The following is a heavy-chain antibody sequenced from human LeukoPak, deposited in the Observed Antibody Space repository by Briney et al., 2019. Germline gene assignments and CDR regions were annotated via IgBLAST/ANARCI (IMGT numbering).Heavy chain of an antibody. CDR3: ARRDGYGAYDI. D-gene: IGHD5-24*01. CDR1: GYRFASYG. CDR2: INPNSGGT. J-gene: IGHJ3*02. V-gene: IGHV1-2*02. Sequence: ASVKVSCKASGYRFASYGISWVRQAPGQGLEWMGWINPNSGGTNYAQKFQGRVTMTRDTSISTAYMELSRLRSDDTAVYYCARRDGYGAYDIWGQGTMVTVSS.